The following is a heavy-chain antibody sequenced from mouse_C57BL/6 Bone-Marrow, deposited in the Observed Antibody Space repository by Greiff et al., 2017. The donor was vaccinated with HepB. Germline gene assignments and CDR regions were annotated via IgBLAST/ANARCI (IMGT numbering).Heavy chain of an antibody. Sequence: EVQLVESGPGLVKPSQSLSLTCSVTGYSITSGYYWNWIRQFPGNKLEWMGYISYDGSNNYNPSLKNRISITRDTSKNQFFLKLNSVTTEDTATYYCAREGYYGSSDWGQGTLVTVSA. CDR3: AREGYYGSSD. V-gene: IGHV3-6*01. CDR1: GYSITSGYY. J-gene: IGHJ3*01. D-gene: IGHD1-1*01. CDR2: ISYDGSN.